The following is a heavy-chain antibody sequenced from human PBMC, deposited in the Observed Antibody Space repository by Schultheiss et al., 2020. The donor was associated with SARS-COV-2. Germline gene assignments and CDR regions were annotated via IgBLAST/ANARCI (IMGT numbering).Heavy chain of an antibody. V-gene: IGHV1-69*13. CDR1: GYTFTSYA. J-gene: IGHJ5*02. CDR3: ARVLGRNLADHNWFDP. D-gene: IGHD1-14*01. CDR2: IIPIFGTA. Sequence: VKVSCKASGYTFTSYAINWVRQATGQGLEWMGGIIPIFGTANYAQKFQGRVTMTRDTSTSTVYMELSSLRSEDTAVYYCARVLGRNLADHNWFDPWGQGTRVTVSS.